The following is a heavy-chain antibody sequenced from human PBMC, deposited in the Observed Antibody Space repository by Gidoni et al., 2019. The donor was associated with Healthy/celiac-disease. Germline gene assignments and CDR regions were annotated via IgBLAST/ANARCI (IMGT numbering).Heavy chain of an antibody. Sequence: QVQLVESGGGVVQPGRSLRLSCAASGFTFSSYGMHWVRQAPGKGLEWLAVISYDGSNKYYADSVKGRFTISRDNSKNTLYLQMNSLRAEDTAVYYCAKGQLLWFGELSSWYFDLWGRGTLVTVSS. D-gene: IGHD3-10*01. CDR3: AKGQLLWFGELSSWYFDL. CDR1: GFTFSSYG. V-gene: IGHV3-30*18. J-gene: IGHJ2*01. CDR2: ISYDGSNK.